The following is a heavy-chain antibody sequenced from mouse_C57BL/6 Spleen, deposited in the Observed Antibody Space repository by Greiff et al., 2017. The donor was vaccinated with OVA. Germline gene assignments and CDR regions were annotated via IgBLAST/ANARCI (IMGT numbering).Heavy chain of an antibody. CDR1: GYTFTDYN. Sequence: EVQLQQSGPELVKPGASVKIPCKASGYTFTDYNMDWVKQSHGKSLEWIGDINPNNGGTIYNQKFKGKATLTVDKSSSTAYMELRSLTSEDTAVYYCARGDDGYSFYWYFDAWGTGTTVTVSS. V-gene: IGHV1-18*01. CDR3: ARGDDGYSFYWYFDA. D-gene: IGHD2-3*01. CDR2: INPNNGGT. J-gene: IGHJ1*03.